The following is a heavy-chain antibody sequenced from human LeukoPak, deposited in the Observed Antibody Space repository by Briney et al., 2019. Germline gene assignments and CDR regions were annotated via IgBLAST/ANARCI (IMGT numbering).Heavy chain of an antibody. CDR3: ARGPNYYESSGYYGYFQK. J-gene: IGHJ1*01. Sequence: GGSLRLSCAASGFTFDDYGMSWVRQAPGKGLEWVSSINWNGGNTGYADSVKGRFTISRDNAKNSLSLQMNSLRAEDTAFYYCARGPNYYESSGYYGYFQKWGQGTLVTVSS. CDR2: INWNGGNT. CDR1: GFTFDDYG. V-gene: IGHV3-20*04. D-gene: IGHD3-22*01.